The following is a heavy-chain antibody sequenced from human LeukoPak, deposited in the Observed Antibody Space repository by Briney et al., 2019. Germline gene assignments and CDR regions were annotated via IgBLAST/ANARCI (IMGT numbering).Heavy chain of an antibody. CDR2: IIDSGTMI. D-gene: IGHD3-10*01. CDR3: ARDRPGWFGESYRESAYFDY. Sequence: PGGSLRLSCAASGFIFSDYYMGWIRQAPGGGLEWVSYIIDSGTMIYYTESVKGRFTMSRDNAKKSLYLQMNSLRAEDTAVYYCARDRPGWFGESYRESAYFDYWGQGTLVTVSS. V-gene: IGHV3-11*04. J-gene: IGHJ4*02. CDR1: GFIFSDYY.